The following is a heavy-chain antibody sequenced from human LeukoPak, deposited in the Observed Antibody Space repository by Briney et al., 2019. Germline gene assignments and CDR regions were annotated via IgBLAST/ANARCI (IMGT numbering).Heavy chain of an antibody. J-gene: IGHJ6*02. CDR2: ISHDGSNK. CDR3: AKEAYYYDSRGYHNYYYYGMDV. D-gene: IGHD3-22*01. CDR1: GFTFTDYA. V-gene: IGHV3-30*04. Sequence: PGRSLRLSCAASGFTFTDYAIHWVRQAPGKGLEWVASISHDGSNKYYADSVRGRFTISRDNSKNTLYLQMNSLRAEDTAVYSCAKEAYYYDSRGYHNYYYYGMDVWGQGTPVTVSS.